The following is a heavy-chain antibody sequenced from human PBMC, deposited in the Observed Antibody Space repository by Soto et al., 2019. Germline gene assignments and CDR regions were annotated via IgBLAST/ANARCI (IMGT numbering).Heavy chain of an antibody. Sequence: GASVKVSCKASGYTLNIYAMHLVRQAPGQRLEWMGWINAGNGNTKYSQKFQGRVTITRDTSASTAYMELSSLTSEDTAVYYCARDPSYYGMDVWGQGTTVNVSS. CDR1: GYTLNIYA. V-gene: IGHV1-3*01. J-gene: IGHJ6*02. CDR3: ARDPSYYGMDV. CDR2: INAGNGNT.